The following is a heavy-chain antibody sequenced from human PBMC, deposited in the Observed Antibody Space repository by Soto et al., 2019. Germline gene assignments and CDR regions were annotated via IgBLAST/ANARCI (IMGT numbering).Heavy chain of an antibody. CDR1: GFTFSSYS. D-gene: IGHD1-7*01. V-gene: IGHV3-74*02. J-gene: IGHJ3*01. CDR3: ARSLPGTYGAFDL. CDR2: ISGDGSST. Sequence: EVQLVESGGGLVQPGGSLRLSCAASGFTFSSYSMSWVRQAPGKGLEWVSRISGDGSSTNYADSVKGRFTISRDNAKNTVYLQIDSLRAEDTAVYYCARSLPGTYGAFDLWGQGTMVTVSS.